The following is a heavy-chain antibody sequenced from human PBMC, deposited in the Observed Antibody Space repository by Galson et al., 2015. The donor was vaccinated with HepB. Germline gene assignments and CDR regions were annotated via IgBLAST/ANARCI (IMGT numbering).Heavy chain of an antibody. CDR2: ISYSGST. CDR3: ARSRYGSGSANFPYYFDY. D-gene: IGHD3-10*01. Sequence: LSLTCTVSGGSISSGTYYWSWIRQHPGKGLEWIGCISYSGSTSYNPSLKSRVTILGDTSRNQYSLNLSSVTAADTAVYYCARSRYGSGSANFPYYFDYWGQGTLVTVSS. CDR1: GGSISSGTYY. V-gene: IGHV4-31*03. J-gene: IGHJ4*02.